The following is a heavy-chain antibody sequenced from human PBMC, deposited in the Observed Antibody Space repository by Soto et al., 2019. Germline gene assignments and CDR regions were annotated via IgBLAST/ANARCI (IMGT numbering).Heavy chain of an antibody. CDR2: IYYAGSS. CDR1: GGSINNYY. CDR3: ARHSWELRKTFDY. V-gene: IGHV4-59*08. Sequence: QVQLQESGPGLVKPSETLSLTCTVSGGSINNYYWSWIRQPPGDGLEWIGSIYYAGSSNYNPSLNSLVTISLDTSKNHYSLKLTSVTAADTAVYYCARHSWELRKTFDYWGQGTLVTVSS. J-gene: IGHJ4*01. D-gene: IGHD1-7*01.